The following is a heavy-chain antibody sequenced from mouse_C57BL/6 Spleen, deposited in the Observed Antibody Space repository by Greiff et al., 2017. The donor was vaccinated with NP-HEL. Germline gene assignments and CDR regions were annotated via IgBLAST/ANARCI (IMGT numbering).Heavy chain of an antibody. J-gene: IGHJ2*01. CDR3: ARWGTAQALDY. D-gene: IGHD3-2*02. V-gene: IGHV1-81*01. CDR2: IYPRSGNT. Sequence: VKLMESGAELARPGASVKLSCKASGYTFTSYGISWVKQSTGQGLEWIGEIYPRSGNTYYNEKFKGKATLTADKSSSTAYMELRSLTSEDAAVYFCARWGTAQALDYWGQGTTLTVSS. CDR1: GYTFTSYG.